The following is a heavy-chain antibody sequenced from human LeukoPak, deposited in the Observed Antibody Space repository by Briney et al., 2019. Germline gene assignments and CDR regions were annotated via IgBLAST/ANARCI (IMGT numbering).Heavy chain of an antibody. V-gene: IGHV6-1*01. CDR1: GDCVSNNNGA. CDR2: TYYRSGWYN. J-gene: IGHJ5*02. Sequence: SQTLSLTCAISGDCVSNNNGAWNWIRQSPSRGLEWLGRTYYRSGWYNDYAVSVQGRISINPDTTKNQFSLQLNSVTPDDTAIYYCARDRRSFSGWFDPWGQGTLVTVSS. CDR3: ARDRRSFSGWFDP. D-gene: IGHD2/OR15-2a*01.